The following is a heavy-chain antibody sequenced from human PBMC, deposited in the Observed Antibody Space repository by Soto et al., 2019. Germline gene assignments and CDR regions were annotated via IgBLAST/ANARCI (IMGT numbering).Heavy chain of an antibody. CDR1: GFSLSTSGMS. J-gene: IGHJ6*02. Sequence: GPTLVNPTQTLTLTCTFSGFSLSTSGMSVSWIRQPPGKALEWLALIDWDDDKYYSTSLKTRLTISKDTSKNQVVLTMTNMDPVDTATYYCARTDIVVYYYGMDVWGQGTTVTVSS. D-gene: IGHD2-15*01. CDR2: IDWDDDK. V-gene: IGHV2-70*01. CDR3: ARTDIVVYYYGMDV.